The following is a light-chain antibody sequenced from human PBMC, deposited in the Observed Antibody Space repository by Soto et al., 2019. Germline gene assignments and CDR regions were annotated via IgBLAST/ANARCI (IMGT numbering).Light chain of an antibody. Sequence: DIVLTQSPATLSLSPGERATLSCRASQSVSNFLAWYQQKPGQAPRLLIYDASSRATGIPARFSGSGSGTDFTLTINNLEPEDFAVYYCQQRGIWPLTFGGGTTVEIK. V-gene: IGKV3-11*01. CDR3: QQRGIWPLT. CDR1: QSVSNF. CDR2: DAS. J-gene: IGKJ4*01.